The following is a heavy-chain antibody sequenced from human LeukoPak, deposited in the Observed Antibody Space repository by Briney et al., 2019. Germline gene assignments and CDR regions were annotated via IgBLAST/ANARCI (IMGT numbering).Heavy chain of an antibody. CDR1: GFTFSSYA. CDR3: AKKGQADDNGKPD. J-gene: IGHJ4*02. Sequence: GRSLRVSCAASGFTFSSYAMHWVRQAPGKGLEWVAVISYDGSNKYYADSVKGRFTISRDNSKNTLYLQMNNLRADDTAIYYCAKKGQADDNGKPDWGQGTLVTVSS. V-gene: IGHV3-30-3*02. D-gene: IGHD1-1*01. CDR2: ISYDGSNK.